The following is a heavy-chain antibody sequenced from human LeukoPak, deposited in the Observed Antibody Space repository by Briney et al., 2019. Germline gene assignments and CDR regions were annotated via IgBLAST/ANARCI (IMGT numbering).Heavy chain of an antibody. CDR3: ARVRDIVVVVAASPGTWFDP. CDR1: GYTFTSYG. J-gene: IGHJ5*02. V-gene: IGHV1-18*01. D-gene: IGHD2-15*01. CDR2: ISAYNGNT. Sequence: ASVKVSCKASGYTFTSYGISWVRQAPGQGLEWMGWISAYNGNTNYAQKLQGRVTMTTDTSTSTAYMELRSLRSDDTAVYYCARVRDIVVVVAASPGTWFDPWGQGTLVTVSS.